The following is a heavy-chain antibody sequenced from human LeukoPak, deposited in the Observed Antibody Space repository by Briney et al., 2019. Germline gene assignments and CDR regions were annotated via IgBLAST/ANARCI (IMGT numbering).Heavy chain of an antibody. CDR3: ARGHCSSTSCYTWDWFDP. J-gene: IGHJ5*02. V-gene: IGHV1-69*05. CDR2: IIPIFGTA. CDR1: GGTLSSYA. Sequence: SVKVSCKASGGTLSSYAISWVRQAPGQGLEWMGGIIPIFGTANYAQKFQGRVTITTDESTSTAYMELSSLRSEDTAVYYCARGHCSSTSCYTWDWFDPWGQGTLVTVSS. D-gene: IGHD2-2*02.